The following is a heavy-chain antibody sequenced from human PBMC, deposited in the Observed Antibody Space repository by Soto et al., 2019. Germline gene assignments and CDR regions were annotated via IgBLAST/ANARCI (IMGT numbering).Heavy chain of an antibody. CDR2: ISRSGDFI. CDR1: GFTFSTYT. CDR3: ARDYGYCTTTSCHIRRFDP. J-gene: IGHJ5*02. Sequence: EVQLVESGGGLVKPGGSVRLSCAASGFTFSTYTMNWVRQAPGKGLEWVSSISRSGDFIHYADSVKGRFTISRDNAKNSVYLQMNSLRSEDTAMYYCARDYGYCTTTSCHIRRFDPWGQGTLVTVCS. D-gene: IGHD2-2*02. V-gene: IGHV3-21*01.